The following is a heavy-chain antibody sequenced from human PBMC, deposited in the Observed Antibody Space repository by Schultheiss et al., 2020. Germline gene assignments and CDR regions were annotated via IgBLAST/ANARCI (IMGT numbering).Heavy chain of an antibody. CDR3: ARDGTRRGDLDY. Sequence: SQTLSLTCTVSGGSISSYYWSWIRQPPGKGLEWIGHISATGSTNNNPSLKSRVTISVDTSKNQFSLKLSSVTAADTAVYYCARDGTRRGDLDYWGQGTLVTVSS. CDR2: ISATGST. CDR1: GGSISSYY. V-gene: IGHV4-4*08. D-gene: IGHD2-21*02. J-gene: IGHJ4*02.